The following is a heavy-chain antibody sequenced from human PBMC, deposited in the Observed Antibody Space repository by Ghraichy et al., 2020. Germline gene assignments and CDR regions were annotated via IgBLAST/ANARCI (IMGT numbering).Heavy chain of an antibody. Sequence: GGSLRLSCAGSGFTFSNYAMSWVRQAPGKGLEWVSTIGGKGGATYYVDSVKGRFTISRDNSKNTLYLQMNSLRVEDTAVYYCAKAWVYCSGGACPSYIWFDPWGQGTLVTVSS. CDR2: IGGKGGAT. J-gene: IGHJ5*02. CDR1: GFTFSNYA. V-gene: IGHV3-23*01. D-gene: IGHD2-15*01. CDR3: AKAWVYCSGGACPSYIWFDP.